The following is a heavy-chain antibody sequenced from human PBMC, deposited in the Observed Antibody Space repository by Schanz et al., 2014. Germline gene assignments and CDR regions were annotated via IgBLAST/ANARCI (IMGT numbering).Heavy chain of an antibody. CDR2: IYYSGST. Sequence: QVQLQESGPGLVKPSQTLSLTCAVSGDSISGGGYSWSWIRQAPGGGLEWSGYIYYSGSTTYNPSRKSRVTISVDTSKKQFSLNLSSVTAADTAVYYCARGRVVPAAPEFDYWGQGILVTVSS. CDR3: ARGRVVPAAPEFDY. J-gene: IGHJ4*02. V-gene: IGHV4-30-4*07. D-gene: IGHD2-2*01. CDR1: GDSISGGGYS.